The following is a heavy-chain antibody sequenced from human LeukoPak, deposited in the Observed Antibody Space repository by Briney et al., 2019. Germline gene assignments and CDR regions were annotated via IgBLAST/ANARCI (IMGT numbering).Heavy chain of an antibody. V-gene: IGHV3-74*03. Sequence: GGSLRLSCAASGFTLSSYWMLWVRQIPGKGLEWVARVNSDGSDTTYADSVKGRFTISRDSAKNTLALQMNSLGADDTAVYYCARHPSGSSSYYFDYWGQGTLVTVSS. CDR2: VNSDGSDT. CDR3: ARHPSGSSSYYFDY. D-gene: IGHD1-26*01. J-gene: IGHJ4*02. CDR1: GFTLSSYW.